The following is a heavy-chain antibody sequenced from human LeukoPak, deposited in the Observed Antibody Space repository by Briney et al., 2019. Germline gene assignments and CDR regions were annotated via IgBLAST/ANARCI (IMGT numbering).Heavy chain of an antibody. D-gene: IGHD3-10*01. J-gene: IGHJ4*02. CDR3: AKDDVFYGSGKTYYFDY. Sequence: PGGSLRLSCAPPGFIFSNYAITWVRQAPGEGLEWVSAIGGGGRSTYYADSVKGRFTISRDKSKNTLYLQMNSLRAEDTAVYYCAKDDVFYGSGKTYYFDYWGQGTLVTVSS. CDR1: GFIFSNYA. CDR2: IGGGGRST. V-gene: IGHV3-23*01.